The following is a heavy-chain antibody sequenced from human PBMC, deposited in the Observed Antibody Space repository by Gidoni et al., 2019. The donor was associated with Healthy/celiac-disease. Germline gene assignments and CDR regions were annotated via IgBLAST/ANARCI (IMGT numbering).Heavy chain of an antibody. CDR2: IIPIFGTA. Sequence: QVQLVQSGAEVKKPGSSVKVSCKASGGTFSSYAISWVRQAPGQGLEWMGGIIPIFGTANYAQKFQGRVTITADESTSTAYMELSSLRSEDTAVYYCARVPHGARFETRYYYYGMDVWGQGTTVTVSS. D-gene: IGHD3-9*01. CDR3: ARVPHGARFETRYYYYGMDV. V-gene: IGHV1-69*12. CDR1: GGTFSSYA. J-gene: IGHJ6*02.